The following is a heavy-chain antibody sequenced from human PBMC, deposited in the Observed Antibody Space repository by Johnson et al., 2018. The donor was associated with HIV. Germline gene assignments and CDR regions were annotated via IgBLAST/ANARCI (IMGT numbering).Heavy chain of an antibody. CDR3: ARIGLPYYYGSGSYSHDAFDI. CDR2: ISYDGSNK. Sequence: QVQLVESGGGVVQPGGSLRLSCAASGFTFSSYGMHWVRQAPGKGLEWVAVISYDGSNKYYADSVKGRFTISRDNSKNTLYLQRNSLRAEDTAVYYCARIGLPYYYGSGSYSHDAFDIWGQGTMVTVSS. J-gene: IGHJ3*02. V-gene: IGHV3-30*19. D-gene: IGHD3-10*01. CDR1: GFTFSSYG.